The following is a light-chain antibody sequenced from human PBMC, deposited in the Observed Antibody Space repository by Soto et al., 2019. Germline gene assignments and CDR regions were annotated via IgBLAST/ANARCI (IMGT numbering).Light chain of an antibody. V-gene: IGKV1-33*01. CDR3: QQYENLPT. CDR2: DAS. Sequence: DIQMTQSPSPLSASVGDRFTITCQASQNINNYLNWYQQKPGRAPKLLIYDASNLEAGVPSRFRGSGSGTDFTFTISRLQPEDIATYYCQQYENLPTFGQGTRLEI. J-gene: IGKJ5*01. CDR1: QNINNY.